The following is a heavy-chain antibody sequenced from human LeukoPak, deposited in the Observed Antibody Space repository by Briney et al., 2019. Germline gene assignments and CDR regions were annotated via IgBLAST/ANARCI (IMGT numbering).Heavy chain of an antibody. D-gene: IGHD2-15*01. Sequence: GGSLRLSCAASGFTFSDHYMDWVRRAPGKGLEWVGRTKNKANSYTTEYAASVKGRFTISRDDSKNSLYLQMNSLKTEDTAVYYCARAKRYCSGGNCYSVLDYWGQGTLVTVSS. CDR3: ARAKRYCSGGNCYSVLDY. V-gene: IGHV3-72*01. CDR2: TKNKANSYTT. J-gene: IGHJ4*02. CDR1: GFTFSDHY.